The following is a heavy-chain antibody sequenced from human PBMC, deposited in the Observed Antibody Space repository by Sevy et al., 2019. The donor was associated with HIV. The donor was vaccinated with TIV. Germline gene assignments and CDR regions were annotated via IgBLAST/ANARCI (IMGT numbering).Heavy chain of an antibody. CDR3: ARGHTIITY. CDR1: GFTVSSNY. D-gene: IGHD3-16*01. CDR2: IYSGGNT. V-gene: IGHV3-53*01. Sequence: GGSLRLSCAASGFTVSSNYMTWVRQAPGKGLEWVSVIYSGGNTYYADSVKGRFTISRDNSKNTLYLQMNRMRAEDTAVYYCARGHTIITYWGQGTLVTVSS. J-gene: IGHJ4*02.